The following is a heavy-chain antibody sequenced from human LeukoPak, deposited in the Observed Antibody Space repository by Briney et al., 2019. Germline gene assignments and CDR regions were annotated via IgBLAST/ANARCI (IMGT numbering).Heavy chain of an antibody. V-gene: IGHV3-30-3*01. CDR3: ARAPIDPSYGDPRGYYFDY. CDR2: ISYDGSNK. J-gene: IGHJ4*02. D-gene: IGHD4-17*01. Sequence: PGRSLRLSCAASGFTFSSYAMHWVRQAPGKGLEWVAVISYDGSNKYYADSVKGRFTISRDNSKNTLYLQMNSLRAEDTAVYYCARAPIDPSYGDPRGYYFDYWGQGTLVTVSS. CDR1: GFTFSSYA.